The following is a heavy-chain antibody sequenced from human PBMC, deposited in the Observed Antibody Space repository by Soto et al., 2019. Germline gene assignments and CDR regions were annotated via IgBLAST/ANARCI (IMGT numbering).Heavy chain of an antibody. D-gene: IGHD6-19*01. CDR2: ISYDGSNK. CDR3: AKVQGVGYSSGWNWFDP. V-gene: IGHV3-30*18. Sequence: PGGSLRISCAASGFTFSSYGMHWVRQAPGKGLEWVAVISYDGSNKYYADSVKGRFTISRDNSKNTLYLQMNSLRAEDTAVYYCAKVQGVGYSSGWNWFDPWGQGTLVTVSS. CDR1: GFTFSSYG. J-gene: IGHJ5*02.